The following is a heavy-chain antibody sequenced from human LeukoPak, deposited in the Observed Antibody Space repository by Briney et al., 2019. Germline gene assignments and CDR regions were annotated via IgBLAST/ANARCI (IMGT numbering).Heavy chain of an antibody. J-gene: IGHJ6*04. V-gene: IGHV4-59*01. CDR2: FYYCGRT. CDR3: ARLRRQQLAPEYYYYYGMDV. Sequence: PSETLSLTCTVSGGSISRYYWSWIRKPPGKGVVWLRYFYYCGRTNYIPSLKSRVTISVDTSKNQFSLKLSSVTAADTAVYYCARLRRQQLAPEYYYYYGMDVWGKGTTVTVSS. D-gene: IGHD6-13*01. CDR1: GGSISRYY.